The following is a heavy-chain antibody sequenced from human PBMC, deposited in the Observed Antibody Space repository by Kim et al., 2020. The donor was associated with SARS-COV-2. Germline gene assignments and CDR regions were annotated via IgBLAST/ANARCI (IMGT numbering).Heavy chain of an antibody. CDR3: AKLVGSRYNNYPYYYYGMDV. CDR2: ISWNSGSL. V-gene: IGHV3-9*01. Sequence: GGSLRLSCAASGFTFDDYAMHWVRQAPGKGLEWVSGISWNSGSLGYADSVKGRFTISRDNAKNSLYLQMNSLRAEDTALYYCAKLVGSRYNNYPYYYYGMDVWGQGTTVTVSS. CDR1: GFTFDDYA. J-gene: IGHJ6*02. D-gene: IGHD4-4*01.